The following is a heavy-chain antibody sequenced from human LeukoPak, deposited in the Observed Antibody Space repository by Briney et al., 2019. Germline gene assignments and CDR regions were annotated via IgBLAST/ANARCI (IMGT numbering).Heavy chain of an antibody. J-gene: IGHJ4*02. CDR2: IIPIFGTA. Sequence: SVKVSCKASGGTFSSYAISWVRQAPGQGLEWMGGIIPIFGTANYAQKFQGRVTITADESTSTAHMELSSLRSEDTAVYYCVPIGDGYNLDYWGQGTLVTVSS. CDR3: VPIGDGYNLDY. D-gene: IGHD5-24*01. CDR1: GGTFSSYA. V-gene: IGHV1-69*13.